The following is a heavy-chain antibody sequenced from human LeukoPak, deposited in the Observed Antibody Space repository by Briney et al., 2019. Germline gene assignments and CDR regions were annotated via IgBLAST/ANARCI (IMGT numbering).Heavy chain of an antibody. V-gene: IGHV5-51*01. CDR2: IYPGDSEI. CDR3: ASHRDGYNHDY. D-gene: IGHD5-24*01. CDR1: GYSFTSYW. Sequence: GESLKISCKVSGYSFTSYWIAWVRQMPGKGLEWMGIIYPGDSEIRYSPSFQGQVTISADKSISTAYLQWSSLKASDTAMYYCASHRDGYNHDYWGQGTLVTVSS. J-gene: IGHJ4*02.